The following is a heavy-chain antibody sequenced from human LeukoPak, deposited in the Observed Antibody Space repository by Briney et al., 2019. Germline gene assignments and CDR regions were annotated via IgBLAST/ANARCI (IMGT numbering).Heavy chain of an antibody. J-gene: IGHJ4*02. CDR3: ARQRAGFTVTTSDY. CDR2: ISSSSSTI. CDR1: GFIFTSYS. Sequence: GGSLRLSCAASGFIFTSYSMNWVRQARREGLEWVSYISSSSSTIYYADSVKGRFTISRDNAKNSLYLQMNSLRAEDTAVYYCARQRAGFTVTTSDYWGQGTLVTVSS. D-gene: IGHD4-17*01. V-gene: IGHV3-48*01.